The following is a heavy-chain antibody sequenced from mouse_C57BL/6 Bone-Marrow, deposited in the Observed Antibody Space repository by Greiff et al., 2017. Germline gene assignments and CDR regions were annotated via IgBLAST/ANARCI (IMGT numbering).Heavy chain of an antibody. Sequence: QVQLKQSGAELARPGASVKLSCKASGYTFTSYGISWVKQRTGQGLEWIGEIYPRSGNTYYNEKFQGKATLTADKSSSTAYMELRSLTSEDSAVYFCAREVYYYGSSPYYYAMDYWGQGTSVTVSS. CDR3: AREVYYYGSSPYYYAMDY. V-gene: IGHV1-81*01. CDR2: IYPRSGNT. J-gene: IGHJ4*01. CDR1: GYTFTSYG. D-gene: IGHD1-1*01.